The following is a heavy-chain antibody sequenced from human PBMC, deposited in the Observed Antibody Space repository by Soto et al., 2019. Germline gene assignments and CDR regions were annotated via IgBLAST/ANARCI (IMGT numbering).Heavy chain of an antibody. CDR1: GYSFTTYW. CDR2: IHPGESDT. D-gene: IGHD6-25*01. CDR3: ARHEAAYYNFYGMDV. Sequence: GESLKISCKSYGYSFTTYWIAWVRQMPGKGLEWMGSIHPGESDTRYSPSFQGQVTISADRSITTAYLQWSSLKASDTAMYYCARHEAAYYNFYGMDVWGQGTTVTVSS. V-gene: IGHV5-51*01. J-gene: IGHJ6*02.